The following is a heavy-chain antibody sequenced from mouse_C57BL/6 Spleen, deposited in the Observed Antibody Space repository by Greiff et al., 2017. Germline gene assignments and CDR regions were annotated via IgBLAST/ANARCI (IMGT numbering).Heavy chain of an antibody. CDR2: ISSGGDYI. J-gene: IGHJ3*01. V-gene: IGHV5-9-1*02. Sequence: EVKLVESGEGLVKPGGSLKLSCAASGFTFSSYAMSWVRQTPEERLEWVAYISSGGDYIYYADTVKGRFTISRDNARNTLYLQMSSLKSDDTAMYYCTRDRDYDYVVGFAYWGQGTLVTVSA. CDR3: TRDRDYDYVVGFAY. CDR1: GFTFSSYA. D-gene: IGHD2-4*01.